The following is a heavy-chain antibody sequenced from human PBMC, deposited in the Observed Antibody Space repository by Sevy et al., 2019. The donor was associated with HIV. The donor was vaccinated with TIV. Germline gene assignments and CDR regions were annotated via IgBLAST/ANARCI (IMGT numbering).Heavy chain of an antibody. D-gene: IGHD2-2*01. CDR1: GYTFTTYN. J-gene: IGHJ4*02. CDR3: ARGSSSWYDY. CDR2: MSPYNGNK. Sequence: ASVKVSCKASGYTFTTYNIVWVRQAPGQGLEWLAWMSPYNGNKNYAQRVQGRVTMTTDTFTDTAFLELRSLKFDDTAVYYWARGSSSWYDYWGQGTLVTVSS. V-gene: IGHV1-18*01.